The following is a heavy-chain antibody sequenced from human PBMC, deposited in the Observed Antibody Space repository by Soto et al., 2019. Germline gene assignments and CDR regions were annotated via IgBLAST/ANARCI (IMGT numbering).Heavy chain of an antibody. CDR2: IIPIFGTA. CDR1: GGTFSSYA. J-gene: IGHJ4*02. V-gene: IGHV1-69*13. D-gene: IGHD5-12*01. Sequence: SVKVSCKASGGTFSSYAISWVRQAPGQGLEWMGGIIPIFGTANYAQKFQGRVTITADESTSTAYMELSSLRSEDTAVYYCASGTRRRWLQRRDYWGQGTLVTVSS. CDR3: ASGTRRRWLQRRDY.